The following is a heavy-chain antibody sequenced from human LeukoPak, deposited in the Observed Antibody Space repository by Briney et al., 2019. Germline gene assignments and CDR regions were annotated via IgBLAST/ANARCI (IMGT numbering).Heavy chain of an antibody. CDR3: SRGSGWLSVY. V-gene: IGHV3-49*03. CDR2: ISGGTT. D-gene: IGHD6-19*01. Sequence: GGSLRLSCTASGFTFGDYLMSWFRQAPGKGLEWIGFISGGTTEYAASVKGRFTISRDDSTSIAYLQMNSLTTEDPAVYYCSRGSGWLSVYWGQGTLVTVSS. CDR1: GFTFGDYL. J-gene: IGHJ4*02.